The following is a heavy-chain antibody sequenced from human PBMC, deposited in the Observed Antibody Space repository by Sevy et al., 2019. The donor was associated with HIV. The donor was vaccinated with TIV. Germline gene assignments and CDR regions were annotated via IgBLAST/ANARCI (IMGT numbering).Heavy chain of an antibody. Sequence: GGSLRLSCTASGFTFSSYAMNWVRQAPGKGLEWVSTIFRSGDVTYYADSVKGRFTISRDNSRNTLYLQMNSLRAEDTAVYYCAGARYDSSGSFDAFDIWGQRTMVTVS. CDR3: AGARYDSSGSFDAFDI. V-gene: IGHV3-23*01. CDR2: IFRSGDVT. CDR1: GFTFSSYA. J-gene: IGHJ3*02. D-gene: IGHD3-22*01.